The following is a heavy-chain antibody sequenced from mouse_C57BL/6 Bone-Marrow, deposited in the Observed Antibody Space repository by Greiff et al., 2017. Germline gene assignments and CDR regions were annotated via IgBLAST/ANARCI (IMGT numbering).Heavy chain of an antibody. J-gene: IGHJ3*01. Sequence: EVNVVESGGGLVQPGGSLKLSCAASGFTFSDYYMYWVRQTPEKRLEWVAYISNGGGSTYYPDTVKGRFTISRDNAKNTLYLQMSRLKSEDTAMYYCARRGNGSSWFAYWGQGTLVTVSA. CDR2: ISNGGGST. CDR1: GFTFSDYY. V-gene: IGHV5-12*01. CDR3: ARRGNGSSWFAY. D-gene: IGHD1-1*01.